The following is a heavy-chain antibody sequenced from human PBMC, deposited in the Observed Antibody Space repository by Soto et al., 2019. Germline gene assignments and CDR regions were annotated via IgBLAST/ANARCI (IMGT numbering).Heavy chain of an antibody. CDR1: GFTFSTYG. Sequence: QVQLVESGGGVVQPGRSLRLSCAASGFTFSTYGMHWVRQAPGKGLEWVALISSDGGNKYYGDSVKGRCTISRDNPKKTLYLQMNSLRVEDTAGYYCAKDLFAGGSYFSAHWGQGTLVTVSS. J-gene: IGHJ4*02. CDR2: ISSDGGNK. V-gene: IGHV3-30*18. D-gene: IGHD1-26*01. CDR3: AKDLFAGGSYFSAH.